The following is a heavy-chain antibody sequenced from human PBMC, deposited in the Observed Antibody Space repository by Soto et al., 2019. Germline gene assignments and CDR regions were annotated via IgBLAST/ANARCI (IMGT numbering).Heavy chain of an antibody. Sequence: ASVKVSCKASGYTFTSYGISWVRQAPGQGLEWMGWISAYNGNTNYAQKLQGRVTMTKDTSTSTAYMELRSLRSDDTAVYYCARDIVVVVAAKDYYYGMDVWGQGTTVTVSS. CDR1: GYTFTSYG. D-gene: IGHD2-15*01. V-gene: IGHV1-18*01. J-gene: IGHJ6*02. CDR2: ISAYNGNT. CDR3: ARDIVVVVAAKDYYYGMDV.